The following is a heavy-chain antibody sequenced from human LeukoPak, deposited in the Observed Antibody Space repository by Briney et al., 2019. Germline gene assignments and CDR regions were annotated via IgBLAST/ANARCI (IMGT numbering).Heavy chain of an antibody. D-gene: IGHD5-18*01. CDR1: GFSFNSHA. Sequence: GGSLRLSCAASGFSFNSHAMNWVRQVPGKGLQWVSTIDASGVNTYYGNSVEGRFTISRDNSKNTLYLQMNSLSAEDTAVYYCAKDQGGYTYGSFDYWGQGTLVTVSS. CDR2: IDASGVNT. J-gene: IGHJ4*02. CDR3: AKDQGGYTYGSFDY. V-gene: IGHV3-23*01.